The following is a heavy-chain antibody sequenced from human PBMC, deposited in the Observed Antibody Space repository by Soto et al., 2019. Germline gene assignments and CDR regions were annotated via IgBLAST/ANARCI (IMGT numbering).Heavy chain of an antibody. J-gene: IGHJ3*02. CDR3: ARDPSYYYDSSGYYFGAFDI. CDR1: GFTFSSYS. Sequence: PGGSLRLSCAASGFTFSSYSMNWVRQAPGKGLEWVSYISSSSSTIYYADSVKGRFTISRDNAKNSLYLQMNSLRDEDTAVYYCARDPSYYYDSSGYYFGAFDIWGQGTMVTVSS. CDR2: ISSSSSTI. D-gene: IGHD3-22*01. V-gene: IGHV3-48*02.